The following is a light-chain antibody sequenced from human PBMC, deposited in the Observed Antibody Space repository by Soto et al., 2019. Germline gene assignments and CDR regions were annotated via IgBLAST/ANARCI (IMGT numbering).Light chain of an antibody. CDR2: ELS. CDR3: SSYTDITTGGV. Sequence: QSVLTQPASVSGSPGQSITISCTGTSSDVGGYDYVSWYQQHPDKAPKLIIYELSHRPSGVSNRFSASKSGDTASLTISGLQAEDEAHYYCSSYTDITTGGVFGGGTKLTVL. V-gene: IGLV2-14*03. CDR1: SSDVGGYDY. J-gene: IGLJ3*02.